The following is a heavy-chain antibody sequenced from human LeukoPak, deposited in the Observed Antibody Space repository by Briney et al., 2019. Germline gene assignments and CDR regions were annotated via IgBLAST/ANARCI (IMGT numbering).Heavy chain of an antibody. CDR3: AKGTHYYDFWSGYYFDY. D-gene: IGHD3-3*01. CDR2: ISGSGGST. CDR1: GFTFSSYA. J-gene: IGHJ4*02. V-gene: IGHV3-23*01. Sequence: GGSLRLSCAASGFTFSSYAMSWVRQAPGKGLEWVSAISGSGGSTSYADSVKGRFTISRDNSKNTLYLQMNSLRAEDTAVYYCAKGTHYYDFWSGYYFDYWGQGTLVTVSS.